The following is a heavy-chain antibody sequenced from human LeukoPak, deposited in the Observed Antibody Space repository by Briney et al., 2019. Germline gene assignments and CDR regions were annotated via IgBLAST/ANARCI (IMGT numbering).Heavy chain of an antibody. CDR1: GFTFSNYW. D-gene: IGHD6-13*01. J-gene: IGHJ4*02. Sequence: PGGTLRLSCAASGFTFSNYWKHWVRQAPGTGLVLVSRTNSDGSSTSYADSVKGRFTISRDNAKNTLYLQMNSLRAEDTAVYYCATAAGTITHNYFDYWGQGTPVTVSS. CDR3: ATAAGTITHNYFDY. CDR2: TNSDGSST. V-gene: IGHV3-74*01.